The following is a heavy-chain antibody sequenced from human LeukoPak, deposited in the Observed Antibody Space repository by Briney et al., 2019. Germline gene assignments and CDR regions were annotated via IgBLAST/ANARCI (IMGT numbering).Heavy chain of an antibody. CDR2: IPYDGSNK. Sequence: PGGSLRLSCAASGFTFSTYAMHWVRQAPGKGLEWVAVIPYDGSNKYYADSVKGRFTISRDNSKNTLYLQMNSLRAEDTAVYYCARRFGGAFDIWGQGTMVTVSS. J-gene: IGHJ3*02. D-gene: IGHD3-10*01. V-gene: IGHV3-30*14. CDR1: GFTFSTYA. CDR3: ARRFGGAFDI.